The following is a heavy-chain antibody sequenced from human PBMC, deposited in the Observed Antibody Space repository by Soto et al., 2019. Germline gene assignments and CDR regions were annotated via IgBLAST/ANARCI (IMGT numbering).Heavy chain of an antibody. V-gene: IGHV4-30-2*01. CDR3: ARLYPPLRGSSWLDY. Sequence: PSETLSLTCDVSGDTISTGGYPWAWIRQPPGKGLEWIGHIYHSGNPYYNPSLKSRVTISVDTSKNQFSLKLSSVTAADTAVYYCARLYPPLRGSSWLDYWGQGALVTVSS. D-gene: IGHD6-13*01. J-gene: IGHJ4*02. CDR1: GDTISTGGYP. CDR2: IYHSGNP.